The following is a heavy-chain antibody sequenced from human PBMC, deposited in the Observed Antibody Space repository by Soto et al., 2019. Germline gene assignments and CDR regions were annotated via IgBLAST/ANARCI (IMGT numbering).Heavy chain of an antibody. CDR3: ARDQDKGCFHH. J-gene: IGHJ1*01. Sequence: QVQLVESGGGVVQAGRSLRLSCAASGFTFSNYALHWVRQAPGKGLEWVAVISYDGSDKYHADSVKGRFTISSDNSKNSLYLQMNSLRPEDTAVYYCARDQDKGCFHHWGQGPLVTVSS. CDR1: GFTFSNYA. V-gene: IGHV3-30-3*01. CDR2: ISYDGSDK.